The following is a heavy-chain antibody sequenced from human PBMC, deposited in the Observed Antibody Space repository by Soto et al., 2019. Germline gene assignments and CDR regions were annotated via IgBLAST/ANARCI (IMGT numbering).Heavy chain of an antibody. V-gene: IGHV3-30-3*01. CDR2: ISYDGSNK. Sequence: QVQLVESGGGVVQPGRSLRLSCAASGFTFSSYAMHWVRQAPGKGLEWVAVISYDGSNKYYADSVKGRFTISRDNSKNTLYLQMNSLRAEDTAMYYCAWGGYSSGWYYFDYWGQGTLVTVSS. J-gene: IGHJ4*02. CDR3: AWGGYSSGWYYFDY. D-gene: IGHD6-19*01. CDR1: GFTFSSYA.